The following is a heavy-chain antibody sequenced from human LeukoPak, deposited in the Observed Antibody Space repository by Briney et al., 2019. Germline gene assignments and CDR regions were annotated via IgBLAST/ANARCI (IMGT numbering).Heavy chain of an antibody. V-gene: IGHV4-34*01. CDR2: INHSGST. D-gene: IGHD3-22*01. Sequence: SETLSLTCAVYGGSFSGYYWSWIRQPPGKGLEWIGEINHSGSTNYNPSLKSRVTISVDTSKNQFSLKLSSVTAADTAVYYCASMISSGSYYFDYWGQGTLATVSS. CDR3: ASMISSGSYYFDY. CDR1: GGSFSGYY. J-gene: IGHJ4*02.